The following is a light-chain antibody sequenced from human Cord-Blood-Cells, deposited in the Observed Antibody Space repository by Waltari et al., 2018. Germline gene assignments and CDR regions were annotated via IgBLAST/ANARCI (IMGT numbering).Light chain of an antibody. CDR3: CSYAGSSTFGVV. J-gene: IGLJ2*01. CDR2: EGS. CDR1: SSDVGGYNL. V-gene: IGLV2-23*03. Sequence: QSALTQPASVSGSPGQSITISCTGTSSDVGGYNLVSWYQQHPGKAPQLMIYEGSKRPSGVSNRFSGSKSGNTASLTISGLQAEDEADYYCCSYAGSSTFGVVFGGGTKLTVL.